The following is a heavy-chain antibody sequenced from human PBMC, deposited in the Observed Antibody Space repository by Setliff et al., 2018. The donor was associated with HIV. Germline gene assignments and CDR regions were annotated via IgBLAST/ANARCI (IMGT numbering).Heavy chain of an antibody. V-gene: IGHV1-2*02. J-gene: IGHJ4*02. CDR2: INPNNGGT. D-gene: IGHD1-26*01. Sequence: ASVKVSCKASGYTFTGYYMHWVRLAPGQGLEWMGWINPNNGGTNYAQKFQGRVTMTRDTSISTAYMELSRLRSDDTAVYYCARVRVGATPLDYWGQGTLVTVSS. CDR3: ARVRVGATPLDY. CDR1: GYTFTGYY.